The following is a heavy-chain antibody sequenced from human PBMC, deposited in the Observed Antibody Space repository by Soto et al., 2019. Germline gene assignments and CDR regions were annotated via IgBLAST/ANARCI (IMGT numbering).Heavy chain of an antibody. V-gene: IGHV3-74*01. CDR3: ARGPRVSSTGTGVH. CDR1: GFTFSAYW. Sequence: GGSLRLSCAVSGFTFSAYWMHWVRQVPGKGLTWVSRISDDGSTATYADSVKGRFIISRDNPKNTLYLEMNTLGADDSGLYYCARGPRVSSTGTGVHWGRGTLVNVSS. CDR2: ISDDGSTA. D-gene: IGHD1-1*01. J-gene: IGHJ4*02.